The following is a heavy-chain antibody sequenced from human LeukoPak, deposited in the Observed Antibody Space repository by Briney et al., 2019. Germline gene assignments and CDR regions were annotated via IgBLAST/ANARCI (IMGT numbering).Heavy chain of an antibody. J-gene: IGHJ4*02. Sequence: SVKVSCKASGGTFSSYAISWVRQAPGQGLEWMGGIIPIFGTANYAQKFQGRVTITADESTSTAYMELSSLRSDDTAVYYYARGPSLGGDCYSCYFDYWGQGTLVTVSS. D-gene: IGHD2-21*02. CDR3: ARGPSLGGDCYSCYFDY. CDR2: IIPIFGTA. CDR1: GGTFSSYA. V-gene: IGHV1-69*13.